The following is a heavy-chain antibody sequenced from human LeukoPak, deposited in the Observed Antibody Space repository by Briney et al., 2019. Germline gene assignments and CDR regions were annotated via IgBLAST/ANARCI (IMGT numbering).Heavy chain of an antibody. D-gene: IGHD5-18*01. V-gene: IGHV5-51*01. J-gene: IGHJ4*02. CDR1: GYSFTSYW. Sequence: GESLKTSCKASGYSFTSYWIGWVRQMPGEGLEWMGIIDPSDSETRYTPSFQGQVTISVDKSLTTAYLQWNSLRASDTAMYYCARQTAMGRSGDYWGQGTLVTVSS. CDR2: IDPSDSET. CDR3: ARQTAMGRSGDY.